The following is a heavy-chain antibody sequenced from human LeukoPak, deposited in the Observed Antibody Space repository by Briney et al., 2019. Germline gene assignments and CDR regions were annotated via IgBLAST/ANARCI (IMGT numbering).Heavy chain of an antibody. CDR3: ARVDLSSSWYRE. CDR1: GGTFSSYA. CDR2: IIPIFGTA. D-gene: IGHD6-13*01. J-gene: IGHJ4*02. Sequence: SVKVSCKASGGTFSSYAISWVRQAPGQGLEWMGGIIPIFGTANYAQKFQGRVTITADESTSTAYMELSSLRPEDTAVYYCARVDLSSSWYREWGQGTLVTVSS. V-gene: IGHV1-69*13.